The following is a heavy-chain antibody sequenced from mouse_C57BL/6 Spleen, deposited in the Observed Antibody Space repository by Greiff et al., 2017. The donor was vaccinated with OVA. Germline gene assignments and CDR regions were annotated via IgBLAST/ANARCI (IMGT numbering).Heavy chain of an antibody. CDR1: GFTFSSYA. CDR2: ISDGGSYT. J-gene: IGHJ2*01. CDR3: ARDKATVYYFDY. D-gene: IGHD1-1*01. V-gene: IGHV5-4*01. Sequence: EVKLMESGGGLVKPGGSLKLSCAASGFTFSSYAMSWVRQTPEKRLEWVATISDGGSYTYYPDNVKGRFTISRDNAKNNLYLQMSHLKSEDTAMYYCARDKATVYYFDYWGQGTTLTVSS.